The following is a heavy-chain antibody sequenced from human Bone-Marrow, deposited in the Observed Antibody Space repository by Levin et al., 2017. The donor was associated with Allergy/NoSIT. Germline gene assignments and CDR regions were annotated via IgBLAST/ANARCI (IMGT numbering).Heavy chain of an antibody. CDR2: INPNSGGT. J-gene: IGHJ4*02. Sequence: ASVKVSCKASGYTFTGYYMHWVRQAPGQGLEWMGRINPNSGGTNYAQKFQGRVTMTRDTSISTAYMELSRLRSDDTAVYYCARDAGYCSGGSCYDDDYWGQGTLVTVSS. CDR3: ARDAGYCSGGSCYDDDY. CDR1: GYTFTGYY. V-gene: IGHV1-2*06. D-gene: IGHD2-15*01.